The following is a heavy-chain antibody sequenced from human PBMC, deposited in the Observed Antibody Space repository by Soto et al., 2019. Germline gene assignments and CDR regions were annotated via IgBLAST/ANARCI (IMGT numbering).Heavy chain of an antibody. Sequence: QVQLVQSGAEVKKPGASVKVSCKASGYTFTSYDINWVRQATGQGLEWMGWMNPNSGNTGYAQKFQGRVTMTRNTSTSTAYMKLSGLRSEDTAVYYCARGDHDYIRGSYRPRLYYFHYWGQGTLVTVSS. D-gene: IGHD3-16*02. V-gene: IGHV1-8*01. J-gene: IGHJ4*02. CDR3: ARGDHDYIRGSYRPRLYYFHY. CDR2: MNPNSGNT. CDR1: GYTFTSYD.